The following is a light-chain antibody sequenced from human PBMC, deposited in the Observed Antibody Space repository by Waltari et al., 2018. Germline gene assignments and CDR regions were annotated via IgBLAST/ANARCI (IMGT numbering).Light chain of an antibody. V-gene: IGLV10-54*04. Sequence: QAGLTQPPSVSKGLGQTATLTCTGNNNNVGNQGAAWLQQHQDHPPKLLSYRNNNRPSGISEKFSASRSGNTASLTITGLQPEDEADYYCSAWDSNLSAWVFGGGTKLTVL. CDR1: NNNVGNQG. CDR3: SAWDSNLSAWV. CDR2: RNN. J-gene: IGLJ3*02.